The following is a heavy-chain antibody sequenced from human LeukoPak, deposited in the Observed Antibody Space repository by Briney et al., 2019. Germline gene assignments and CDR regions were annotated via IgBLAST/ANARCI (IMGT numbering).Heavy chain of an antibody. V-gene: IGHV4-38-2*02. D-gene: IGHD2-2*01. CDR1: TYSISSSQY. CDR3: VRPFCSSSSCFFGNFFDF. Sequence: PSETLSLTCTVSTYSISSSQYWGWIRQSPGKGLEWIGSIHHSGNTYYNPSLKSRVTISIDTSKNQFFLKLKYVTAADTAVYYSVRPFCSSSSCFFGNFFDFWGQGTLVPVSS. J-gene: IGHJ4*02. CDR2: IHHSGNT.